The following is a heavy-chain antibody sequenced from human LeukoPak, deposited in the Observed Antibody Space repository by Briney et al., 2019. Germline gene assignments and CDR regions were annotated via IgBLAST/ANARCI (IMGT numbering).Heavy chain of an antibody. CDR3: ARDGGYGSGSPIDY. D-gene: IGHD3-10*01. Sequence: GGSLRLSCAASGFTFSSYSMHWVRQAPGKGLEWVAVIWYDGSNKYYADSVKGRFTISRDNSKNTLYLQMNSLRAEDTAVYYCARDGGYGSGSPIDYWGQGTLVTVSS. V-gene: IGHV3-33*08. CDR1: GFTFSSYS. J-gene: IGHJ4*02. CDR2: IWYDGSNK.